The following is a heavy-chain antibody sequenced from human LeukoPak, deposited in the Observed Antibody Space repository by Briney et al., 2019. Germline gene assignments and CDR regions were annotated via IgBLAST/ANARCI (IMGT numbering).Heavy chain of an antibody. D-gene: IGHD3-10*01. CDR3: ARVVRGGWLRGWFDP. CDR1: GGSLSSYY. Sequence: SETLSLTCTVYGGSLSSYYWSWIRQPPGKGREWVGYIYYRGSTNYNPSLKSRVTIPVATSKNQFSLKLSSVTAADTAVYYCARVVRGGWLRGWFDPWGQETLVTVSS. CDR2: IYYRGST. J-gene: IGHJ5*02. V-gene: IGHV4-59*01.